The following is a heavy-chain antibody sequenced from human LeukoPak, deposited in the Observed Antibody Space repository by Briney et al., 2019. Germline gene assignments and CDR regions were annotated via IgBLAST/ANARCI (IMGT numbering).Heavy chain of an antibody. J-gene: IGHJ4*02. V-gene: IGHV7-4-1*01. CDR3: ARGAATHGDY. CDR2: INTNTGNP. CDR1: GYTFTSYA. D-gene: IGHD2-15*01. Sequence: ASVKVSCEASGYTFTSYAMNWVRQSPGQGLEWMGWINTNTGNPTYAQGFTGRFVFSLDTSVNTAYLQIGSLKAEDTAVYYCARGAATHGDYWGQGTLVTVSS.